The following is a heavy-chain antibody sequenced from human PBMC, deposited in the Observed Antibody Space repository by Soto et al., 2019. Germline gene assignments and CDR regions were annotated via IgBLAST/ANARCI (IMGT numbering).Heavy chain of an antibody. V-gene: IGHV4-59*01. CDR2: IYYSGST. D-gene: IGHD3-16*01. CDR1: RGSMSTDY. Sequence: RSLTCTVSRGSMSTDYWTWIRQAPGKGLEVLGYIYYSGSTKYNPSLRGRVTISLDTSKSQFSLKLTSVTAADTAVYYCARDDYGRYFDYWGQGTLVTVSS. J-gene: IGHJ4*02. CDR3: ARDDYGRYFDY.